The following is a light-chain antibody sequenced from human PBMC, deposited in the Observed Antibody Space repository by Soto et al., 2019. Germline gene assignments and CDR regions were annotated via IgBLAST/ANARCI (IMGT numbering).Light chain of an antibody. V-gene: IGKV3-20*01. CDR3: HQYADSPRT. Sequence: EVVLTQSPGTLSLSPGERATLSCRASQSVSSSFLAWYQQKPGQAPRLLIHAASTGATGIPARFRGSGSGTDFTLTISSLEPEDSAVYFCHQYADSPRTFGQGTKVEIK. CDR2: AAS. J-gene: IGKJ2*01. CDR1: QSVSSSF.